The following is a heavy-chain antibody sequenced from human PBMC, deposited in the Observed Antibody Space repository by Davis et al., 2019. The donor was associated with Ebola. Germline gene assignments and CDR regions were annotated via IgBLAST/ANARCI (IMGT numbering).Heavy chain of an antibody. D-gene: IGHD2-2*02. CDR3: ARVGCISTSCYIPYYGMDV. V-gene: IGHV3-21*01. Sequence: GGSLRLSCAASGFTFSSYSMNWVRQAPGKGLEWVSSISSSSSYIYYADSVKGRFTISRDNAKNSLYLQMNSLRAEETAVYYCARVGCISTSCYIPYYGMDVWGQGTTVTVSS. CDR1: GFTFSSYS. J-gene: IGHJ6*02. CDR2: ISSSSSYI.